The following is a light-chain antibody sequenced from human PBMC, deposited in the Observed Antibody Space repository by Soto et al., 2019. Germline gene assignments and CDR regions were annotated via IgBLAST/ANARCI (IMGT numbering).Light chain of an antibody. Sequence: DIQMTQSPSSLSASVGDRVTITCQASQDISNYLNWYQQKPGKAPKLLIYDASNLETGFPSRFSGSGAGTAFTFNISSLQPEDIATYYCQQYDNLPLSFGPGTKVDIK. CDR1: QDISNY. V-gene: IGKV1-33*01. CDR3: QQYDNLPLS. J-gene: IGKJ3*01. CDR2: DAS.